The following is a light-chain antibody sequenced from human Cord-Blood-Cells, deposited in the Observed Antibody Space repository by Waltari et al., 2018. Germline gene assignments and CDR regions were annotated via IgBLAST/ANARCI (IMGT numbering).Light chain of an antibody. Sequence: QSALTHPASVSGSPGQSLTISCTGTSSDVGRYNDVPWDQQAPGKAPKLMIYAVSNRPSGVSNRFSGSKSGNTASLTISGLQAEDEADYYCSSYTSSSTYVFGTGTKVTVL. CDR1: SSDVGRYND. CDR2: AVS. V-gene: IGLV2-14*01. J-gene: IGLJ1*01. CDR3: SSYTSSSTYV.